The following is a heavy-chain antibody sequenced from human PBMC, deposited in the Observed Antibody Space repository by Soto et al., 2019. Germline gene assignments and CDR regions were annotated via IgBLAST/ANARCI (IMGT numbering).Heavy chain of an antibody. CDR3: ARDKFSTGDTRGYYYGMDV. J-gene: IGHJ6*02. CDR1: GGTFSSYA. Sequence: ASVKVSCKASGGTFSSYAISWVRQAPGQGLEWMGGIIPIFGTANYAQKFQGRVTITADESTSTAYMELSSLRSEDTAVYYCARDKFSTGDTRGYYYGMDVWGQGTTVTVSS. V-gene: IGHV1-69*13. D-gene: IGHD4-17*01. CDR2: IIPIFGTA.